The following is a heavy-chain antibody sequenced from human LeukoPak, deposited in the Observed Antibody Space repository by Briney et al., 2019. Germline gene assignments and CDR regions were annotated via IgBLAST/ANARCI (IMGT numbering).Heavy chain of an antibody. D-gene: IGHD4-11*01. J-gene: IGHJ4*02. V-gene: IGHV4-59*11. Sequence: SETLSLTCTVSGDSLSSHYWGWIRQPPGKGLEWIAYVYYTGTSNYNPSLKSRVTISIDTSKNQFSLKLISVTAADTAVYYCARYSNHVDYFDSWGQGTLVTVSS. CDR3: ARYSNHVDYFDS. CDR2: VYYTGTS. CDR1: GDSLSSHY.